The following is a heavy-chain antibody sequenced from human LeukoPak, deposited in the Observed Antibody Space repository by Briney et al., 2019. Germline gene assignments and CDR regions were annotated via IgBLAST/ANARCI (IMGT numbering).Heavy chain of an antibody. CDR3: AKERGHSKPFDY. CDR1: GGSISSSS. J-gene: IGHJ4*02. V-gene: IGHV3-21*04. D-gene: IGHD4-23*01. CDR2: ISSSSSYI. Sequence: ETLSLTCTVSGGSISSSSYYWGWIRQPPGKGLEWVSSISSSSSYIYYADSVKGRFTISRDNSKSTLYLQMNNLRAEDTALYCCAKERGHSKPFDYWGQGTLVTVSS.